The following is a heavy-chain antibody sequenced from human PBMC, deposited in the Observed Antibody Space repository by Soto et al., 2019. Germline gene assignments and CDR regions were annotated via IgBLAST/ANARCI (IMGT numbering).Heavy chain of an antibody. CDR1: GYTFTGYY. CDR2: INPNSGGT. Sequence: ASVKVSCKASGYTFTGYYMHRVRQAPGQGLEWMGWINPNSGGTNYAQKFQGRVTMTRDTSISTAYMELSRLRSDDTAVYYCARILNIGVATIKGALGYWGQGTLVTVSS. V-gene: IGHV1-2*02. J-gene: IGHJ4*02. CDR3: ARILNIGVATIKGALGY. D-gene: IGHD5-12*01.